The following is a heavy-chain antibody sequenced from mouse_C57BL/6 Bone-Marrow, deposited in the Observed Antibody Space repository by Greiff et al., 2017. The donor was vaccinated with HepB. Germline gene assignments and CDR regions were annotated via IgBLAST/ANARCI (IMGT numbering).Heavy chain of an antibody. J-gene: IGHJ1*03. CDR2: IYPGSGST. CDR3: ARWGLYYGSSYGYFVV. CDR1: GYTFTSYW. D-gene: IGHD1-1*01. V-gene: IGHV1-55*01. Sequence: QVQLQQPGAELVKPGASVKMSCKASGYTFTSYWITWVKQRPGQGLEWIGDIYPGSGSTNYNEKFKSKATLTVDTSSSTAYMQLSSLTSEDSAVYYCARWGLYYGSSYGYFVVWGTGTTVTVSS.